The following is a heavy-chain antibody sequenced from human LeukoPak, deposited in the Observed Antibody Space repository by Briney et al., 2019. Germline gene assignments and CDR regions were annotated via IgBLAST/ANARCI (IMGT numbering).Heavy chain of an antibody. Sequence: GESLKISCKGSGYSFTSYWIGWVRQMPGKGLEWMGIIYPDDSDTTYSPSFQGQVTISADMSISTAYLQWSSLRASDTAMCYCARRYYYDSSGYYAGAFDVWGQGTMVTVSS. CDR2: IYPDDSDT. D-gene: IGHD3-22*01. CDR1: GYSFTSYW. V-gene: IGHV5-51*01. CDR3: ARRYYYDSSGYYAGAFDV. J-gene: IGHJ3*01.